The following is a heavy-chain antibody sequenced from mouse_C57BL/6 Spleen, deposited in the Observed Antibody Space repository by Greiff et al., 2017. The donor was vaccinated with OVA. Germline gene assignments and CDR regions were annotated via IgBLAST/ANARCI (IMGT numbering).Heavy chain of an antibody. Sequence: QVQLQQPGAELVKPGASVKLSCKASGYTFTSYWMHWVKQRPGQGLEWIGNINPSTGGTNYNEKFKSKATLTVDKSSSTAYMQLSSLTSADSAVFYYARERTTSITPSWYFEGWGTGTTVTVSS. J-gene: IGHJ1*03. D-gene: IGHD2-4*01. CDR1: GYTFTSYW. V-gene: IGHV1-53*01. CDR2: INPSTGGT. CDR3: ARERTTSITPSWYFEG.